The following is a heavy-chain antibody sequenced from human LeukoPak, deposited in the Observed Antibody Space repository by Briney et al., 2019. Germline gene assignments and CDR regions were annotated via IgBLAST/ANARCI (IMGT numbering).Heavy chain of an antibody. CDR1: GFTFSNYW. CDR2: INTDGSST. Sequence: GGSLRLSCAASGFTFSNYWMHWVRQAPGKGLVWVSRINTDGSSTSYADSVKGRFTVSRDNAKNTLYLQMNSLRDEDTTVYYCARDRPHAAADYWGQGTLVTVSS. V-gene: IGHV3-74*01. CDR3: ARDRPHAAADY. D-gene: IGHD2-15*01. J-gene: IGHJ4*02.